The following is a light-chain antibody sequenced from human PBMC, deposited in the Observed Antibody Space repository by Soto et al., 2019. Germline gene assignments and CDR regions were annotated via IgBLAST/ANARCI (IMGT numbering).Light chain of an antibody. Sequence: QSVLTQPPSVSGAPGQTVTISCTGSSSNIGASYDVQWYQQLPGTAPKLLIYGNVNRPSGVPDRFSGSRSGTSASLAITGLQAEDEADYYCQSYDSSLSGGVFGPGTKLTVL. CDR1: SSNIGASYD. CDR2: GNV. V-gene: IGLV1-40*01. CDR3: QSYDSSLSGGV. J-gene: IGLJ1*01.